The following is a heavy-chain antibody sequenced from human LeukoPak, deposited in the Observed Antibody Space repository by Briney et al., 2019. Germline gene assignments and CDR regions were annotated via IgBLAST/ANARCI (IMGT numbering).Heavy chain of an antibody. CDR3: ARGSDTAMVLFYYFDY. D-gene: IGHD5-18*01. V-gene: IGHV3-23*01. Sequence: GGSLRLSCAASGFTFSSYAMSWVRQAPGKGLEWVSAISGSGGSTYYADSVKGRFTISRDNAKNSLYLQMNTLRAEDTAVYYCARGSDTAMVLFYYFDYWGQGTLVTVSS. J-gene: IGHJ4*02. CDR2: ISGSGGST. CDR1: GFTFSSYA.